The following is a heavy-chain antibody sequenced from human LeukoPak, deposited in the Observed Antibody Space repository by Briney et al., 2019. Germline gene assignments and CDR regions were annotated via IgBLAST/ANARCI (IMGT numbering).Heavy chain of an antibody. CDR3: ARSRWGPNYYDSKTLYYGMDV. CDR1: GGSISSSSYY. D-gene: IGHD3-22*01. V-gene: IGHV4-39*07. J-gene: IGHJ6*02. CDR2: IYHSGST. Sequence: SETLSLTCTVSGGSISSSSYYWGWIRQPPGKGLEWIGEIYHSGSTNYNPSLKSRVTISVDKSKNQFSLKLSSVTAADTAVYYCARSRWGPNYYDSKTLYYGMDVWGQGTTVTVSS.